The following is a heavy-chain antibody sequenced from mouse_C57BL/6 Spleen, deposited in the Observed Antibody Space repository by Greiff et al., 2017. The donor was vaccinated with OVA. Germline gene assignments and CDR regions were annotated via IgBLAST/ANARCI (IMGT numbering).Heavy chain of an antibody. CDR1: GFTFSDYG. J-gene: IGHJ4*01. D-gene: IGHD4-1*01. Sequence: EVMLVESGGGLVKPGGSLKLSCAASGFTFSDYGMHWVRQAPEKGLEWVAYISSGSSTIYYADTVKGRFTISRDNAKNTLFLQMPSLRSEDTAMYYCARKLTGTAMDYWGQGTSVTVSS. CDR2: ISSGSSTI. V-gene: IGHV5-17*01. CDR3: ARKLTGTAMDY.